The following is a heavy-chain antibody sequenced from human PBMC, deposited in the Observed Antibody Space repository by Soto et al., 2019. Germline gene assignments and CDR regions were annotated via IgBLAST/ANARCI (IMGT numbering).Heavy chain of an antibody. J-gene: IGHJ1*01. V-gene: IGHV4-31*03. CDR3: ARVLLLGSGSCHAVEH. CDR1: GGSISSGGYY. D-gene: IGHD3-10*01. Sequence: SETLSLTCTISGGSISSGGYYWSWTRQHPGKGLEWIGYIYYSGSTYYNPSLNMRVTIAVDTSKNQFSLKLSSVTAADTAVYYCARVLLLGSGSCHAVEHWGQGTLVTVSS. CDR2: IYYSGST.